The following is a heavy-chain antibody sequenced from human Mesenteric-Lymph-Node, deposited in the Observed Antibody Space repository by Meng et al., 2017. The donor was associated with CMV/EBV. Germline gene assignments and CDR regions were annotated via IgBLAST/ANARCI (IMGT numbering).Heavy chain of an antibody. J-gene: IGHJ4*02. V-gene: IGHV1-3*01. CDR3: ARDSGLRHFDY. CDR2: LNAGNGNT. Sequence: SCKASGYTFTSYAMHWVRQAPGQRLGWMGWLNAGNGNTKYSQKFQGRVTITRDTSASTAYMELSSLRSEDTAVYYCARDSGLRHFDYWGQGTLVTVSS. CDR1: GYTFTSYA. D-gene: IGHD2-21*01.